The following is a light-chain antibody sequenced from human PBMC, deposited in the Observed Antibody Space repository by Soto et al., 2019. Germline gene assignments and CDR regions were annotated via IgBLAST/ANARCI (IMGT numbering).Light chain of an antibody. J-gene: IGKJ1*01. Sequence: EIVLTQSPGTLSLSPGERATLSCRASQSVSSTYLAWYQQKPGQAPRLIIYGATSRATGIPDRFSGSGSGTDFTLTISRLEHEDLAVYYCQKYGSLTSSTFGRGTKVEIK. V-gene: IGKV3-20*01. CDR1: QSVSSTY. CDR3: QKYGSLTSST. CDR2: GAT.